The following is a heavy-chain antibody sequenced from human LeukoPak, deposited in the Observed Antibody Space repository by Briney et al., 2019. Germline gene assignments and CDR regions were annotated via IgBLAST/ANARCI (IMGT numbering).Heavy chain of an antibody. CDR3: ARDRADIVVVPAARDYYYYGMDV. CDR2: ISAYNGNT. CDR1: GYTFTSHG. D-gene: IGHD2-2*01. J-gene: IGHJ6*02. Sequence: ASVKVSCKASGYTFTSHGISWVRQAPGQGLEWMGWISAYNGNTNYAQKLQGRVTMTTDTSTSTAYMELRSLRSDDTAVYYCARDRADIVVVPAARDYYYYGMDVWGQGTTVTVSS. V-gene: IGHV1-18*01.